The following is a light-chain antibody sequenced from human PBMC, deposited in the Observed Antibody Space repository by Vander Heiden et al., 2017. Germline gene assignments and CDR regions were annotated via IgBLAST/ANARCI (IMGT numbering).Light chain of an antibody. CDR2: AAS. CDR1: QNIGNY. CDR3: QQSYSFPRT. V-gene: IGKV1-39*01. J-gene: IGKJ2*01. Sequence: DIQMTQSPSSLPASVGDRATFTCRASQNIGNYLNWYQQEPGRAPKLLILAASTLHPGVPPRFSGGGSGTHFTLTISSLQPEDFATYHCQQSYSFPRTFGQGTKLQIK.